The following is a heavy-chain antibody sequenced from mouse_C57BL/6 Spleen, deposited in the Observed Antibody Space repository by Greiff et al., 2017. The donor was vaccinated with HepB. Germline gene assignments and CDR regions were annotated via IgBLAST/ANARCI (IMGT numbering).Heavy chain of an antibody. CDR1: GYTFTSYW. D-gene: IGHD2-1*01. V-gene: IGHV1-52*01. CDR3: ARGGYYGTIFDY. J-gene: IGHJ2*01. CDR2: IDPSDSET. Sequence: QVQLQQPGAELVRPGSSVKLSCKASGYTFTSYWMHWVKQRPIQGLEWIGNIDPSDSETHYNQKFKDKATLTVDKSSSTAYMQLSSLTSGDSAVYYCARGGYYGTIFDYWGQGTTLTVSS.